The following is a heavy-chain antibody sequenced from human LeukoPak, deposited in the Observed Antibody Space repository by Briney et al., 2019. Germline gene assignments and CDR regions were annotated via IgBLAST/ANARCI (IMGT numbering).Heavy chain of an antibody. J-gene: IGHJ4*02. V-gene: IGHV3-20*04. Sequence: GGSLRLSCAASGFTFDDYGMSWVRQAPGKGLEWVSGINWNGGSTGYADSVKGRFTISRGNAKNSLYLQMNSLRAEDTALYYCARDYSGSSWYDYWGQGTLVTVSS. D-gene: IGHD6-13*01. CDR3: ARDYSGSSWYDY. CDR2: INWNGGST. CDR1: GFTFDDYG.